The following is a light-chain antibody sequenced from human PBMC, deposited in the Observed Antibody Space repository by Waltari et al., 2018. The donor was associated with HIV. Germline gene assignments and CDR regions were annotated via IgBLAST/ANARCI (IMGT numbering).Light chain of an antibody. Sequence: NFMLTQPHSVSGSPGKTVTISCTRSSGSIASNYVQWYQQRPGSSPTTVISADNQRHSGVPDRFSGSIDSSSNSASLTISGLKTEDEADYYCQSYDSSNLNWVFGGGTKLTVL. CDR1: SGSIASNY. V-gene: IGLV6-57*01. CDR3: QSYDSSNLNWV. J-gene: IGLJ3*02. CDR2: ADN.